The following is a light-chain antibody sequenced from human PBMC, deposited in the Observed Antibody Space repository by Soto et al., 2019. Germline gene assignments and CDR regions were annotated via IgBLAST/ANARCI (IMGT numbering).Light chain of an antibody. Sequence: DLQMTQSPSSLYASVGDRVTITCQASQDISNYLNWYQQKPGKAPKLLIYDASNLETGVPSRFSGSGSGTDFTFTISSLQPEDIATYYCQQYDNLPYTFGQGTKLEIK. V-gene: IGKV1-33*01. CDR1: QDISNY. J-gene: IGKJ2*01. CDR3: QQYDNLPYT. CDR2: DAS.